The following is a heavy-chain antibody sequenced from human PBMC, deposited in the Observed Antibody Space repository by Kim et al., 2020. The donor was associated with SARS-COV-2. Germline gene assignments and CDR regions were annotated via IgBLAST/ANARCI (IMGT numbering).Heavy chain of an antibody. Sequence: GGSLRLSCAASGFTFSSYAMNWVRQAPGKGLEWVSYISGSGGTIYYADSVKGRFTISRDNAKNALYLQMNSLRAEDTAVYYCARGAPDYGDYISGCLNYYYGMDDWGQGTTVTVSS. CDR2: ISGSGGTI. D-gene: IGHD4-17*01. CDR1: GFTFSSYA. CDR3: ARGAPDYGDYISGCLNYYYGMDD. V-gene: IGHV3-48*03. J-gene: IGHJ6*02.